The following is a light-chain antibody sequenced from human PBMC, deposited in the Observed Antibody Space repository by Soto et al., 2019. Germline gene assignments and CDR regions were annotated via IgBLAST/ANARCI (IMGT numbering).Light chain of an antibody. CDR1: QSINNK. CDR3: QQYNNWPPIT. V-gene: IGKV3-15*01. Sequence: EIGMTQSAPTLSVSPEERVTLCCRASQSINNKVAWYQQKPGQAPRLLIYGASTRATGISARFSGSGSGTEFTLTISRLQSADFAVYYCQQYNNWPPITFGRGTRLEIK. CDR2: GAS. J-gene: IGKJ5*01.